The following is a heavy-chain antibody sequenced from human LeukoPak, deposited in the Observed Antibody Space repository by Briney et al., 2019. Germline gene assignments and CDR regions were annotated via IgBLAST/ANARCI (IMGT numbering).Heavy chain of an antibody. V-gene: IGHV1-18*01. CDR1: GYTFNSYG. CDR3: ARDKGTVATYYCYYIDV. Sequence: ASVKVSCKASGYTFNSYGISWVRQAPGQGLEWMGWISAHNGNTDYAEKVQGRVTMTTDTSTSTAYMEFRTLRSDDTAEYCCARDKGTVATYYCYYIDVWGKGTTVTVSS. CDR2: ISAHNGNT. J-gene: IGHJ6*03. D-gene: IGHD6-19*01.